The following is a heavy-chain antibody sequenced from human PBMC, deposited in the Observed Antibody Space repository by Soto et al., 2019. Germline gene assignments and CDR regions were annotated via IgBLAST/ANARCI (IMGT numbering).Heavy chain of an antibody. D-gene: IGHD6-6*01. CDR2: INGGNGNT. Sequence: QVQLVQSGAEVKKPGASVKVSCKASGYTFSSYDIHWVRQAPGQRPEWMGWINGGNGNTKYSQKFQGRVTIIGDTSATTVYMKLTSLRPEDTAVYYCARARGRAFDMWGRGTMVTVSS. V-gene: IGHV1-3*01. CDR1: GYTFSSYD. CDR3: ARARGRAFDM. J-gene: IGHJ3*02.